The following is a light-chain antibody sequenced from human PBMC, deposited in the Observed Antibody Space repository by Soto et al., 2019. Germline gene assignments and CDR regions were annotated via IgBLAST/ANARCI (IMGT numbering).Light chain of an antibody. CDR1: QSVSNNY. J-gene: IGKJ5*01. Sequence: EIALTQAPGAPSLSPGERATLSCRASQSVSNNYLAWYEQKHGQAPRXXIYGASGRATGIPDRFSGSGSGTDFSITIRGLQPEDGEVDDCQQYRMSPNTFGQGTRLEIK. CDR3: QQYRMSPNT. CDR2: GAS. V-gene: IGKV3-20*01.